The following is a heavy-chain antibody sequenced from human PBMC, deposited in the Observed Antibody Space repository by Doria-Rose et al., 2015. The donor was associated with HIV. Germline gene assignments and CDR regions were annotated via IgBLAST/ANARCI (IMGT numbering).Heavy chain of an antibody. CDR1: GFTFSSYG. J-gene: IGHJ4*02. CDR2: IRYDGSDK. CDR3: AKSIAAAGKSFDY. V-gene: IGHV3-30*02. Sequence: QVQLVESGGGVVQPGGSLGLSCAASGFTFSSYGMHWVRQAPGKGLEWVAFIRYDGSDKYHADSVKGRFTVSRDNSKNTLYLQMNSLRAEDTAVYYCAKSIAAAGKSFDYWGQGTLVTVSS. D-gene: IGHD6-13*01.